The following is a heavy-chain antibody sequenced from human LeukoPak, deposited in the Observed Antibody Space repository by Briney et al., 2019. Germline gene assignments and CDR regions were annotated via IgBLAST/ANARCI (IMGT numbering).Heavy chain of an antibody. D-gene: IGHD6-19*01. Sequence: SVKVSCKASGYTFTSYDINWVRQATGQGLEWMGWMNPNSGNTGYAQKFQGRVTITRNTSISTAYMELSSLRSEDTAVYYCARGNSEAPLQWLVLNYYYMDVWGKGTTVTVSS. CDR3: ARGNSEAPLQWLVLNYYYMDV. CDR2: MNPNSGNT. J-gene: IGHJ6*03. V-gene: IGHV1-8*03. CDR1: GYTFTSYD.